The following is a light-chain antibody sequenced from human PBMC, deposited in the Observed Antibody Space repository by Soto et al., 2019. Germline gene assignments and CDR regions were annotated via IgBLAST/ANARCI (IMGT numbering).Light chain of an antibody. V-gene: IGKV1-33*01. CDR1: QDISNY. CDR3: QQYDNLPLT. Sequence: DIQMTQSPSSLSASIGHTAAITGQASQDISNYLNWYQQKPGKAPKLLIYDASNLETGVPSRFSGSGSGTDFTFTISSLQPEDIATYYCQQYDNLPLTFGGGTKVDIK. J-gene: IGKJ4*01. CDR2: DAS.